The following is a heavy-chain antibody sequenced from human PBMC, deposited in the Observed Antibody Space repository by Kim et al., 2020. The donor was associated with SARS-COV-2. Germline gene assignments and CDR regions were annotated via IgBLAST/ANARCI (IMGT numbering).Heavy chain of an antibody. CDR2: DGGTT. V-gene: IGHV3-15*01. Sequence: DGGTTDYAAPVKGRFTISRDDSKNTLYLQMTSLKTEDTAVYYCAIDAFDIWGQGTMVPVSS. D-gene: IGHD2-2*01. J-gene: IGHJ3*02. CDR3: AIDAFDI.